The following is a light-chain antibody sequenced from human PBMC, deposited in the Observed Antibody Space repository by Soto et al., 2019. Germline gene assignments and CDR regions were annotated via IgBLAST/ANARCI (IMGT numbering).Light chain of an antibody. CDR1: SGHSSYA. CDR3: QTWGTGILV. J-gene: IGLJ2*01. V-gene: IGLV4-69*01. CDR2: LNSDGSH. Sequence: QAVVTQSPSASASLGASVKLTCTLSSGHSSYAIAWHQQQPEKGPRYLMKLNSDGSHSKGDGIPDRFSGSSSGAERYLNISSLQSEDEADYYCQTWGTGILVFGGGTKLTVL.